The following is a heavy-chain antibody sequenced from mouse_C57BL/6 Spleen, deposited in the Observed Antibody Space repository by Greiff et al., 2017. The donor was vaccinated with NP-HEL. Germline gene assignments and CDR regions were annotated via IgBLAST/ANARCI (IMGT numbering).Heavy chain of an antibody. D-gene: IGHD3-2*02. CDR1: GYTFTDYY. CDR2: INPNNGGT. J-gene: IGHJ2*01. Sequence: VQLHQSGPELVKPGASVKISCKASGYTFTDYYMNWVKQSHGKSLEWIGDINPNNGGTSYNQKFKGKATLTVDKSSSTAYMELRSLTSEDSAVYYCANGQATPYYFDYWGQGTTLTVSS. CDR3: ANGQATPYYFDY. V-gene: IGHV1-26*01.